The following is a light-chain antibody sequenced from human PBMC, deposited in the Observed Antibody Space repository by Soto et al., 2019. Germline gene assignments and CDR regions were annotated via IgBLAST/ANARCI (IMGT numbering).Light chain of an antibody. CDR2: RTS. J-gene: IGKJ4*01. Sequence: EIVLTQSPGTLSLSPGERATPSCRASQSISSNLAWYQQKPGQAPRLLMFRTSSRATGFPARFSGSGSGTEFNLTISSLQSEDFGVYYCQQYNNWPRATFGGGTKVDIK. V-gene: IGKV3-15*01. CDR1: QSISSN. CDR3: QQYNNWPRAT.